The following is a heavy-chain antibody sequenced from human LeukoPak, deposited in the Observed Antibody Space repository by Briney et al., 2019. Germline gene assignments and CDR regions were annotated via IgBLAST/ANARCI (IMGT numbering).Heavy chain of an antibody. V-gene: IGHV1-2*06. CDR3: ARAKQWLPYDY. CDR1: GYIFADYY. Sequence: ASVKVSCKASGYIFADYYMHWMRQAPGQRLEWMGRINPNSGGTNYAQKFQGRVTMTRDTSISTAYMELSRLRSDDTAVYYCARAKQWLPYDYWGQGTLVTVSS. J-gene: IGHJ4*02. D-gene: IGHD6-19*01. CDR2: INPNSGGT.